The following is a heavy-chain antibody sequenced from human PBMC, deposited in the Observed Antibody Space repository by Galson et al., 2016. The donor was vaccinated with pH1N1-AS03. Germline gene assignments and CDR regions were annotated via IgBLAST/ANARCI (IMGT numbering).Heavy chain of an antibody. CDR3: ARPGPGTSSSGAGFAL. CDR2: IDPSDSYV. V-gene: IGHV5-10-1*01. J-gene: IGHJ4*02. CDR1: GYSFPNYW. D-gene: IGHD1-1*01. Sequence: QSGAEVKKPGESLRISCKGFGYSFPNYWISWVRQMPGKGLEWIGRIDPSDSYVNYSPSFRGHVTISADMSITTAYLQWSSLKASDPAMCYCARPGPGTSSSGAGFALWCQGTLVRVSS.